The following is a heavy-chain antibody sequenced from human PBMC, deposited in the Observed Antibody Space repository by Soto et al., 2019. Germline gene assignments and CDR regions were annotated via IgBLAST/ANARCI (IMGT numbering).Heavy chain of an antibody. CDR2: MNPNSGNT. D-gene: IGHD1-1*01. J-gene: IGHJ6*03. CDR1: GYTFTSYD. V-gene: IGHV1-8*01. CDR3: ARGQRTRTTGKYYYYYMDV. Sequence: ASVKVSCKASGYTFTSYDINWVRQATGQGLEWMGWMNPNSGNTGYAQKFQGRVTMTRNTSISTAYMELSSLRSEDTAVYYCARGQRTRTTGKYYYYYMDVWGKGTTVTVSS.